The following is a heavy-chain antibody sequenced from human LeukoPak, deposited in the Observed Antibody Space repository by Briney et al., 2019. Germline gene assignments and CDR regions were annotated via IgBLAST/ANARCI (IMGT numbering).Heavy chain of an antibody. D-gene: IGHD6-13*01. CDR3: ARDDVVGVAAAGRNWFDP. V-gene: IGHV1-69*01. Sequence: SVKVSCKASGGTFSSYAISWVRQAPGQGLEWMGGIMPIFGTANYAQKFQGRVTITADESTSTAYMELSSLRSEDTAVYYCARDDVVGVAAAGRNWFDPWGQGTLVTVSS. J-gene: IGHJ5*02. CDR2: IMPIFGTA. CDR1: GGTFSSYA.